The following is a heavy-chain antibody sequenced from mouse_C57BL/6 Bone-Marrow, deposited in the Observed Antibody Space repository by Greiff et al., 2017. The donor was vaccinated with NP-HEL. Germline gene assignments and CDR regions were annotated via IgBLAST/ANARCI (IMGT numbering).Heavy chain of an antibody. J-gene: IGHJ4*01. Sequence: QVQLQQPGAELVKPGASVKMSCKASGYTFTSYWITWVKQRPGQGLEWIGDIYPGSGSTNYNEKFKSKATLTVDTSSSTAYMQLSSLTSEDSAVYYCAREEMGLRRGRAMDYWGQGTSVTVSS. V-gene: IGHV1-55*01. D-gene: IGHD2-4*01. CDR3: AREEMGLRRGRAMDY. CDR2: IYPGSGST. CDR1: GYTFTSYW.